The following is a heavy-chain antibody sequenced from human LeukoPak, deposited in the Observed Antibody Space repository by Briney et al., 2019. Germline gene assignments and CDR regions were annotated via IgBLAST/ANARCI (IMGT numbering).Heavy chain of an antibody. CDR1: GFTFSSYS. J-gene: IGHJ6*04. CDR3: AELGITMIGGV. D-gene: IGHD3-10*02. Sequence: GGTLRLSCAASGFTFSSYSMNWVRQAPGKGLERVSSISSSSSYIYYADSVKGRFTISRDNAKNSLYLQMNRLRAEDTAVYYCAELGITMIGGVWGKGTTVTISS. CDR2: ISSSSSYI. V-gene: IGHV3-21*01.